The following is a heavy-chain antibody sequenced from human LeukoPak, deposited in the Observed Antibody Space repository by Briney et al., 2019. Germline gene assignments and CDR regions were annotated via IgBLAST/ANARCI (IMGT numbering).Heavy chain of an antibody. D-gene: IGHD6-6*01. CDR1: GFTFSSYA. CDR2: ISYDGSNK. J-gene: IGHJ6*02. Sequence: PGRSLRLSCAASGFTFSSYAMHWVRQAPGKGLEWVAVISYDGSNKYYADSVKGRFTISRDNSKNTLYLQMNSLRAEDTAVYYCAIALSRPQYYYYYGMDVWGQGTTVTVSS. V-gene: IGHV3-30-3*01. CDR3: AIALSRPQYYYYYGMDV.